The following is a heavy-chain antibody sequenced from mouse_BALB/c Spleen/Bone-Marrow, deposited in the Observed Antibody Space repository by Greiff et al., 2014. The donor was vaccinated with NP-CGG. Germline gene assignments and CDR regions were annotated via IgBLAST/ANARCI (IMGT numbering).Heavy chain of an antibody. CDR3: ARELGLRLAY. Sequence: VQLQQSGAELMKPGASVEISCKATGYTFSSYWIEWVKQRPGHGLEWIGEILPGSGSTNYNEKFKGKATFTADTSSNTAYMQLSSLTSEDSAVYYCARELGLRLAYWGQGTLVTVSA. V-gene: IGHV1-9*01. D-gene: IGHD3-1*01. CDR2: ILPGSGST. J-gene: IGHJ3*01. CDR1: GYTFSSYW.